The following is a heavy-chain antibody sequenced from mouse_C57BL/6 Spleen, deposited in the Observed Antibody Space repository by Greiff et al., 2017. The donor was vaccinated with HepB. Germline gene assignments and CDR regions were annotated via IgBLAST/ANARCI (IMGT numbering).Heavy chain of an antibody. D-gene: IGHD2-2*01. CDR1: GFTFSDYG. J-gene: IGHJ2*01. Sequence: EVKLMESGGGLVKPGGSLKLSCAASGFTFSDYGMHWVRQAPEKGLEWVAYISSGSSTIYYADTVKGRFTITRDNAKNTLFLQMTSLRSEDTAMYYCTRDGYDGWGQGTTLTVSS. CDR3: TRDGYDG. V-gene: IGHV5-17*01. CDR2: ISSGSSTI.